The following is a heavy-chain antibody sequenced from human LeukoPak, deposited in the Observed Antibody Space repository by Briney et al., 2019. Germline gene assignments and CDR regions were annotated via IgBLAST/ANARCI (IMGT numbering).Heavy chain of an antibody. CDR3: AKSYCGGDCSHAFDI. V-gene: IGHV5-10-1*01. J-gene: IGHJ3*02. Sequence: GESLKISCKDSGYSFTSYWISWVRQMPGKGLEWMGRIDPSDSYTNYSPSFQGHVTISADKSISTAYLQWSSLKASDTAMYYCAKSYCGGDCSHAFDIWGQGTMVTVSS. CDR2: IDPSDSYT. D-gene: IGHD2-21*02. CDR1: GYSFTSYW.